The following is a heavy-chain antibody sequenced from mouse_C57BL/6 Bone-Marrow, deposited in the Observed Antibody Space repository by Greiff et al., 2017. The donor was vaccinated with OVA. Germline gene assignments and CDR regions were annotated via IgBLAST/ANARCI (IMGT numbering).Heavy chain of an antibody. CDR3: ARGWRIRWGYFDY. CDR2: IDPANGNT. J-gene: IGHJ2*01. V-gene: IGHV14-3*01. CDR1: GFNIKNTY. Sequence: EVQLQQSVAELVRPGASVKLSCTASGFNIKNTYMHWVKQRPEQGLAWIGRIDPANGNTKYAPKFQGKATITADTSSNPAYLQLSSLTSGDTASYYCARGWRIRWGYFDYGGRGTTLPVSS. D-gene: IGHD1-1*01.